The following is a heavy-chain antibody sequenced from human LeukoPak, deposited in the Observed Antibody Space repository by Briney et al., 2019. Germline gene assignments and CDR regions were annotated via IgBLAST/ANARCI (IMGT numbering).Heavy chain of an antibody. CDR3: AREVVGVAAALDY. V-gene: IGHV3-7*04. D-gene: IGHD6-13*01. Sequence: GGSLRLSCAASGFTFSSYWMSWVRQAPGKGLEWVANIKQDGSEKYYVDSVKGRFTISRDNAKNSLYLQMNSLRAEDTAVYYCAREVVGVAAALDYWGQGTLVTVSS. CDR2: IKQDGSEK. CDR1: GFTFSSYW. J-gene: IGHJ4*02.